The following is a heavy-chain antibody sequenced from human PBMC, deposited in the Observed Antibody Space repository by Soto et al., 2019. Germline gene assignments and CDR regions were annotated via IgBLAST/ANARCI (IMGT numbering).Heavy chain of an antibody. CDR2: IRSKANSYAT. V-gene: IGHV3-73*01. CDR1: GFTFSGSA. D-gene: IGHD3-10*01. Sequence: PGGSLRLSGAASGFTFSGSAMHWVRQASGKGLEWVGRIRSKANSYATAYAASVKGRFTISRDDSKNTAYLQMNSLKTEDTAVYYCTRLLDLRYYYGSGSPTPPRYYFDYWGQGTLVTVSS. J-gene: IGHJ4*02. CDR3: TRLLDLRYYYGSGSPTPPRYYFDY.